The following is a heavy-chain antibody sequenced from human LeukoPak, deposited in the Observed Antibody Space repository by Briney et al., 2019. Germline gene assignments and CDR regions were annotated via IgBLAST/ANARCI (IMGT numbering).Heavy chain of an antibody. Sequence: GGSLRLSCAASGFTFSSYGMHWVRQAPGKGLEWVAFIRYDGSNKYYADSVKGRFTISRDNSKNTLYLQMNSLRAEDTAVYYCAKDNLIVGATMGAFDYWGQGTLVTVSS. CDR2: IRYDGSNK. CDR3: AKDNLIVGATMGAFDY. CDR1: GFTFSSYG. D-gene: IGHD1-26*01. V-gene: IGHV3-30*02. J-gene: IGHJ4*02.